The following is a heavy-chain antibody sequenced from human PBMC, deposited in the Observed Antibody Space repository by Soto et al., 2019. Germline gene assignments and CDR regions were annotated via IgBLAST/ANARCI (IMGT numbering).Heavy chain of an antibody. V-gene: IGHV1-46*01. CDR2: VNPSGGSA. D-gene: IGHD2-15*01. Sequence: QVQLVQSGAEVKKPGASVKVSCNTSGYIFTAYSMHWVRQAPGQGLEWMGVVNPSGGSAHYAQSFERRVTLARDTSTSTCYMELSILRSAVTAVYYCAREENCRGGTCYAADFHHWGQGTLGTDSS. CDR3: AREENCRGGTCYAADFHH. J-gene: IGHJ1*01. CDR1: GYIFTAYS.